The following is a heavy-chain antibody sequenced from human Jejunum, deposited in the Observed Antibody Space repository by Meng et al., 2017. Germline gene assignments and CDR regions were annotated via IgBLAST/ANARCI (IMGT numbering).Heavy chain of an antibody. CDR1: GLTFRSYW. J-gene: IGHJ4*02. V-gene: IGHV3-7*01. Sequence: GESLKISCAASGLTFRSYWMSWVRQAPGKGLEWVAFMNPDGSQKYYVDSVRGRFTISRDNAKNSLYLQMNSLRAEDAAVYYCAREYYRSVDYWGQGTPVTVSS. D-gene: IGHD3-10*01. CDR2: MNPDGSQK. CDR3: AREYYRSVDY.